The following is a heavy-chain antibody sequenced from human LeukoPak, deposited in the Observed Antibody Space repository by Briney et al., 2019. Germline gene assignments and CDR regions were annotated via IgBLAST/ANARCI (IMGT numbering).Heavy chain of an antibody. CDR3: ASWNDYDSSGYWFDY. V-gene: IGHV1-69*04. Sequence: ASVKVSCKASGYTFTSYDINWVRQAPGQGLEWMGRIIPILGIANYAQKFQGRVTITADKSTSTAYMELSSLRSEDTAVYYCASWNDYDSSGYWFDYWGQGTLVTVSS. D-gene: IGHD3-22*01. CDR2: IIPILGIA. J-gene: IGHJ4*02. CDR1: GYTFTSYD.